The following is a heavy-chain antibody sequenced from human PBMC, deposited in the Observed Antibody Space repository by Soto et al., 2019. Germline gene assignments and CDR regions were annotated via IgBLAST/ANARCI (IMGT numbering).Heavy chain of an antibody. Sequence: EVQLVESGGGLVQPGGSLRVSCAASGFTFRSHRIHWVRQAPGKGLEWVSRIDTEGGGTSYADSVKGRFTISTDNAENTVYLQMNGLRVEDPAVYYCATVFDVWGQGTLVTVSS. D-gene: IGHD4-17*01. CDR3: ATVFDV. CDR1: GFTFRSHR. J-gene: IGHJ4*02. CDR2: IDTEGGGT. V-gene: IGHV3-74*01.